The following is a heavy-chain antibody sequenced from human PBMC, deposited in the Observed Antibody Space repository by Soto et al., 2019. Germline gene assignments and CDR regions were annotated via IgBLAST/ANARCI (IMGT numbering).Heavy chain of an antibody. Sequence: NPSETLSLTCAVYGGSFSGYYWSWIRQPPGKGLEWIGEINHSGSTNYNPSLKSRVTISVDTSKNQFSLKLSSVTAADTAVYYCARGSSHPQRWRLDYWGQGTLVTVSS. V-gene: IGHV4-34*01. CDR3: ARGSSHPQRWRLDY. CDR2: INHSGST. D-gene: IGHD2-2*01. J-gene: IGHJ4*02. CDR1: GGSFSGYY.